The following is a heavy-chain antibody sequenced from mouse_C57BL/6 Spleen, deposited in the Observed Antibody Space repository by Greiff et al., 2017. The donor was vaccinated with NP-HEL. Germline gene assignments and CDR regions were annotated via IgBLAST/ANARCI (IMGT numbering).Heavy chain of an antibody. Sequence: VQLQQSGPELVKPGASVKISCKASGYAFSSSWMNWVKQRPGKGLEWIGRIYPGDGDTNYNGKFKGKATLTADKSSSTAYMQLSSLTSEDSAVYFCARTLYYYGSSSLYFDYWGQGTTLTVSS. V-gene: IGHV1-82*01. CDR1: GYAFSSSW. CDR3: ARTLYYYGSSSLYFDY. J-gene: IGHJ2*01. D-gene: IGHD1-1*01. CDR2: IYPGDGDT.